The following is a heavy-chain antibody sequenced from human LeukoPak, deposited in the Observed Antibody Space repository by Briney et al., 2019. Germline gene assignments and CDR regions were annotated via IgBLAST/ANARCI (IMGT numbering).Heavy chain of an antibody. CDR3: ARTELGYCSGGSCYSSFYFDY. J-gene: IGHJ4*02. Sequence: SETLSLTCTVSGGSISSYYWSWIRQPPGKGLERIGYIYYSGSTNYNPSLKSRVTISVDTSKNQFSLKLSSVTAADTAVYYCARTELGYCSGGSCYSSFYFDYWGQGTLVTVSS. V-gene: IGHV4-59*01. CDR2: IYYSGST. D-gene: IGHD2-15*01. CDR1: GGSISSYY.